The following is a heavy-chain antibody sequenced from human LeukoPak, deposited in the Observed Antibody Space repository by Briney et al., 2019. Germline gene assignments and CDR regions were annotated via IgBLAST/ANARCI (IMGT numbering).Heavy chain of an antibody. CDR2: IYGGGNI. D-gene: IGHD2-21*02. CDR3: ARDYFDGTDFYSYFDL. Sequence: GGSLRLSCAASGFTVSSNYMSWVRQAPGGGLEWVSLIYGGGNIYYADSVKGRSTISRDDSKNTLYLQMNSPRAEDTAVYYCARDYFDGTDFYSYFDLWGRGTLVTVSS. CDR1: GFTVSSNY. V-gene: IGHV3-66*01. J-gene: IGHJ2*01.